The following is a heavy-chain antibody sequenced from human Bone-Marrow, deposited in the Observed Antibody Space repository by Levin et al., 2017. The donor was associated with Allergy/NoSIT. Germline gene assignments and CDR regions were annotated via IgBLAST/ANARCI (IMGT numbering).Heavy chain of an antibody. Sequence: GGSLRLSCAASGFTFSNHGMHWVRQAPGKGLEWVSVIWYDGSYKYYADSVKGRFIISRDNSENTMYLQMNSLRAEDTAVYYFARHVGGTYWDYWGQGTLVTVSS. CDR3: ARHVGGTYWDY. CDR1: GFTFSNHG. V-gene: IGHV3-33*01. D-gene: IGHD1-26*01. CDR2: IWYDGSYK. J-gene: IGHJ4*02.